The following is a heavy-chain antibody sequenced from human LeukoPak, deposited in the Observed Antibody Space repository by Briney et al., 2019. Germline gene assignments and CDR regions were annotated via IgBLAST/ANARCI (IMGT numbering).Heavy chain of an antibody. Sequence: PSETLSLTCAVYGGSFSGDYWSWIRQPPGKGLECIGEINHSGSTNYNPSLKSRVTISVDTSKNQFSLKLSSVTAADTAVYYCAGTDILTGYSWAFDIWGQGTMVTVSS. CDR1: GGSFSGDY. CDR3: AGTDILTGYSWAFDI. D-gene: IGHD3-9*01. V-gene: IGHV4-34*01. J-gene: IGHJ3*02. CDR2: INHSGST.